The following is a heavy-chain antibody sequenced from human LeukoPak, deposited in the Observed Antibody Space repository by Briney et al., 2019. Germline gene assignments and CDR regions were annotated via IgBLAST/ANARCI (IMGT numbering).Heavy chain of an antibody. CDR1: GGSIRSSGYY. J-gene: IGHJ3*02. D-gene: IGHD3-10*01. V-gene: IGHV4-39*01. CDR3: ARHDPYGSGRGKDAFDI. CDR2: INHSGST. Sequence: SETLSLTCSVSGGSIRSSGYYWGWIRQPPGKGLEWIGEINHSGSTNYNPSLKSRVTISVDTSKNQFSLKLSSVTAADTAVYYCARHDPYGSGRGKDAFDIWGQGTMVTVSS.